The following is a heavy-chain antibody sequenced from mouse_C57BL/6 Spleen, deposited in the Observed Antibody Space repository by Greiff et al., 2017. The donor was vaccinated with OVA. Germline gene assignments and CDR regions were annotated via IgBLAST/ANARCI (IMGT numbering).Heavy chain of an antibody. J-gene: IGHJ2*01. V-gene: IGHV14-2*01. D-gene: IGHD2-5*01. CDR2: IDPEDGET. Sequence: VQLQQSGAELVKPGASVKLSCTASGFNIKDYYMHWVKQRTEQGLEWIGRIDPEDGETKYAPKFKGKATITADTSSNTAYLQRSSLTSEDTAVYYCASYSNYGGDFDYWGQGTTLTVSS. CDR3: ASYSNYGGDFDY. CDR1: GFNIKDYY.